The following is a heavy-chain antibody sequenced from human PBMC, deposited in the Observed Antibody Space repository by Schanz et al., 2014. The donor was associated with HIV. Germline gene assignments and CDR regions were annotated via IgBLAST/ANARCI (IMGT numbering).Heavy chain of an antibody. V-gene: IGHV3-33*01. CDR2: IWYDGSNK. D-gene: IGHD6-19*01. Sequence: QLQVVESGGGVVQPGRSLRLSCAASGFTFSSYGIHWVRQAPGKGLEWVAVIWYDGSNKYYADSVKGRFTISRDDSANTVHLQMSSVRAEDTGVYFCARVSRPYSSGWYNVDYWGQGTLVTVSS. CDR3: ARVSRPYSSGWYNVDY. CDR1: GFTFSSYG. J-gene: IGHJ4*02.